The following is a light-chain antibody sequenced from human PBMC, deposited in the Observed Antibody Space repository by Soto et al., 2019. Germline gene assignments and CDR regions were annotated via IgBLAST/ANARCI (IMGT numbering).Light chain of an antibody. CDR1: QSVSSY. J-gene: IGKJ5*01. V-gene: IGKV3-11*01. CDR3: QQRSNWPPIT. Sequence: EIVLTQSPATLSLSPGERATLSCRASQSVSSYLAWYQQKPGQAPRLLIYDASNRATGIPARFSGSGSGTDFTITISSLAPEDFAVYYCQQRSNWPPITFGQGTRLEIK. CDR2: DAS.